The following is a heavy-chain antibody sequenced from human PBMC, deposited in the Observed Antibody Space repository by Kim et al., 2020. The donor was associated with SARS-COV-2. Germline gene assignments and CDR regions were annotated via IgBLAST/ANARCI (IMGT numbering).Heavy chain of an antibody. CDR1: GFTFSSYS. J-gene: IGHJ4*02. D-gene: IGHD6-13*01. Sequence: GGSLRLSCAASGFTFSSYSMNWVRQAPGKGLEWVSSISSSSSYIYYADSVKGRFTISRDNAKNSLYLQMNSLRAEDTAVYYCARDLENSSWYEIGFDYWGQGTLVTISS. V-gene: IGHV3-21*01. CDR3: ARDLENSSWYEIGFDY. CDR2: ISSSSSYI.